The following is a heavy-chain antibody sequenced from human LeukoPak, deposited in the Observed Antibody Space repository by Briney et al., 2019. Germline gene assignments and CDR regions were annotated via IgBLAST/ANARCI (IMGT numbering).Heavy chain of an antibody. CDR3: VRLLGGYFAGNTFDI. D-gene: IGHD3-9*01. CDR1: GGSASSRPHF. Sequence: SETLSLTCTVSGGSASSRPHFWAWIRQTPGKGLEWIGTIYYTGSATYNPSLKSRVTMSVDTSKDHFSLNLSSVTATDTAVYFCVRLLGGYFAGNTFDIWGQGTVVSVSS. J-gene: IGHJ3*02. V-gene: IGHV4-39*02. CDR2: IYYTGSA.